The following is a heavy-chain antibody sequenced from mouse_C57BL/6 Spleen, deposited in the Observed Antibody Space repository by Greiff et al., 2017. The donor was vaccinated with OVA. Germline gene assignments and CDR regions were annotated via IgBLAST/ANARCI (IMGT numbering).Heavy chain of an antibody. CDR1: GFTFNTYA. CDR2: IRSKSSNYAT. V-gene: IGHV10-3*01. CDR3: VRVKDSSGYRYFDV. Sequence: EVKLQESGGGLVQPKGSLKLSCAASGFTFNTYAMHWVRQAPGKGLEWVARIRSKSSNYATYYADSVKDRFTISRDDSQSMLYLQMNNLKTEDTAMYYCVRVKDSSGYRYFDVWGTGTTVTVSS. D-gene: IGHD3-2*02. J-gene: IGHJ1*03.